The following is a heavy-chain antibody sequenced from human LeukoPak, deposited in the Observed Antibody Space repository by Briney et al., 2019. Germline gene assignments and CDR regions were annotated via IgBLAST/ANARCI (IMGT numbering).Heavy chain of an antibody. CDR1: GGSISSYY. V-gene: IGHV4-4*07. J-gene: IGHJ3*01. Sequence: SETLSLTCTVSGGSISSYYWSWIRQPAGKGLEWIGRIYTSGSTNYNPSLKSRVTISLDTSKNQFFLKVNSVAAADTAVYYCASPGGGTLGWDVFDVWGQGTMVIVSS. CDR2: IYTSGST. CDR3: ASPGGGTLGWDVFDV. D-gene: IGHD3-3*01.